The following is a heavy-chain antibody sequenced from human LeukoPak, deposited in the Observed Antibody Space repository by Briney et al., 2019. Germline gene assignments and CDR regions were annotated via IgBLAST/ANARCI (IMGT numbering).Heavy chain of an antibody. CDR3: AGAEYGYMDV. Sequence: GGSLRLSCAASGFTFSSYSMNWVRQAPGKGLEWVSYISSSSSTIYYADSVEGRFTISRDNAKNSLYLQMNSLRAEDTAVYYCAGAEYGYMDVWGKGTTVTVSS. J-gene: IGHJ6*03. V-gene: IGHV3-48*04. CDR1: GFTFSSYS. D-gene: IGHD2/OR15-2a*01. CDR2: ISSSSSTI.